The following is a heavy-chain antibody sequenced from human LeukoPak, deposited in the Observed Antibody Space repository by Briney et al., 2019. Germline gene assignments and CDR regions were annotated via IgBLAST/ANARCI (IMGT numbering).Heavy chain of an antibody. CDR3: ARGKYGGYFIDY. CDR1: TFSFNSNW. CDR2: ISSSSSYI. Sequence: PGGSLRLSCAASTFSFNSNWMSWVRQAPGKGLEWVSSISSSSSYIYYADSVKGRFTISRDNAKNTVYLQMNSLRAEDTAVYYCARGKYGGYFIDYWGQGTLVTVSS. D-gene: IGHD5-12*01. J-gene: IGHJ4*02. V-gene: IGHV3-21*01.